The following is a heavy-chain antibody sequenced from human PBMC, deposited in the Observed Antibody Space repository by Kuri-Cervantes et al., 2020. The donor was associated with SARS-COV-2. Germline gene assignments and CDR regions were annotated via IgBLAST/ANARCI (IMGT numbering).Heavy chain of an antibody. CDR3: ARGLQGDY. J-gene: IGHJ4*02. D-gene: IGHD4-11*01. V-gene: IGHV1-18*01. CDR2: ISAYNGNT. Sequence: GGSLRLSCAASGYTFTSYGISWVRQAPGQGLEWMGWISAYNGNTNYAQKLQGRVTMTTDTSTSTAYMELRSLRSDDTAVYYCARGLQGDYWGQGTLVTVSS. CDR1: GYTFTSYG.